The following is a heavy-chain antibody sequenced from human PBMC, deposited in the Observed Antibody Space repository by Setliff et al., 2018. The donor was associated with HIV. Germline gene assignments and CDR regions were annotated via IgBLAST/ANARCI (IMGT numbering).Heavy chain of an antibody. D-gene: IGHD6-19*01. CDR1: GFTFSTYW. V-gene: IGHV3-7*03. J-gene: IGHJ4*02. Sequence: GGSLRLSCAASGFTFSTYWMTWVRQAPGKGLEWVAKIKQDESEEWYADSVKGRFTISRDNAENSLYLQMNSLTAEDTAVYYCARALSYSGWRTQYFDCWGQGTLVTVSS. CDR3: ARALSYSGWRTQYFDC. CDR2: IKQDESEE.